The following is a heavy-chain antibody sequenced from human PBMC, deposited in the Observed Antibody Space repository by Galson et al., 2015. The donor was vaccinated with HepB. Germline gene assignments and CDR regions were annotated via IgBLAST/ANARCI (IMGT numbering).Heavy chain of an antibody. D-gene: IGHD2-2*01. CDR2: IYYSGST. Sequence: SETLSLTCTVSGGSVSSGSYYWSWIRQPPGKGLEWIGYIYYSGSTNYNPSLKSRVTISVDTSKNQFSLKLSSVTAADTAVYYCARGRGVVVPAALDYWGQGTLVTVSS. CDR3: ARGRGVVVPAALDY. J-gene: IGHJ4*02. V-gene: IGHV4-61*01. CDR1: GGSVSSGSYY.